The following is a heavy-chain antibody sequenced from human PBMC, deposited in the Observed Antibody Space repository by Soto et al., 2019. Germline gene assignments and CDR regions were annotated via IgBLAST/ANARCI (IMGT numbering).Heavy chain of an antibody. D-gene: IGHD3-10*01. CDR3: AKDLPIAPYRAVISYYFDY. CDR1: GFTFRGYA. J-gene: IGHJ4*02. V-gene: IGHV3-23*01. Sequence: GGSLRHSCGASGFTFRGYAMSWVRQAPGKGLEWVSAISGSGGSTYYADSVKGRFTISRDNSKNTLYLQMNSLRAEDTAVYYCAKDLPIAPYRAVISYYFDYWGQGTLVTLSS. CDR2: ISGSGGST.